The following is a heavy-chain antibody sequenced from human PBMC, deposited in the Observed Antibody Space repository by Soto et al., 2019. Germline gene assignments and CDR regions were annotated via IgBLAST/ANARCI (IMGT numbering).Heavy chain of an antibody. D-gene: IGHD1-26*01. CDR1: GDSVSSNTAA. CDR3: ARVSSGSNYRKADYYYYGIDV. J-gene: IGHJ6*02. CDR2: TYYRAKWYN. Sequence: SQTLSLTCALSGDSVSSNTAAWNWIRQSPSRGLEWLGRTYYRAKWYNDYEVFVKSRITINPDTTKNQFSLQLDSVTPEDTAVYYCARVSSGSNYRKADYYYYGIDVWGQGTTVTVSS. V-gene: IGHV6-1*01.